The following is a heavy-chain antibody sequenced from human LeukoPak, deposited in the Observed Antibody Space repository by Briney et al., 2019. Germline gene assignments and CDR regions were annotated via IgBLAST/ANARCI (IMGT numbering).Heavy chain of an antibody. CDR1: GGTFSSYA. V-gene: IGHV1-69*04. D-gene: IGHD3-22*01. CDR2: IIPILGIA. J-gene: IGHJ4*02. CDR3: ARDEPSGYYTYYFDY. Sequence: SVKVSCKASGGTFSSYAISWVRQAPGQGLEWMGRIIPILGIANYAQKFQGRVTITADKSTSTAYMELSSLRSEDTAVYYCARDEPSGYYTYYFDYWGQGTLVTVSS.